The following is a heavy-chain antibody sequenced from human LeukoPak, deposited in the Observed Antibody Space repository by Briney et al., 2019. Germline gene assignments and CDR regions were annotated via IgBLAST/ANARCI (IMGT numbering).Heavy chain of an antibody. Sequence: GASVKVSCKASGYTFTSYGINWVRQATGQGLEWMGWINTNTGNPTYAQGFTGRFVFSLDTSVSTAYLQISSLKAEDTAVYYCASSSSWYDKNFDYWGQGTLVTVSS. CDR3: ASSSSWYDKNFDY. J-gene: IGHJ4*02. V-gene: IGHV7-4-1*02. CDR2: INTNTGNP. CDR1: GYTFTSYG. D-gene: IGHD6-13*01.